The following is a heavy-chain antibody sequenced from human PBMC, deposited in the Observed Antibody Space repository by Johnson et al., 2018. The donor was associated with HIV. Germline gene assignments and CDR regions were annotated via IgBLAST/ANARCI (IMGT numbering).Heavy chain of an antibody. V-gene: IGHV3-33*01. CDR1: GFTFSSYG. CDR3: ARDVIKVIAARDDAFDI. J-gene: IGHJ3*02. D-gene: IGHD6-6*01. Sequence: QVQLVESGGGVVQPGRSLRLSCAASGFTFSSYGMHWVRQAPGKGLEWVAVIWYDGSNKYYADSVKGRFTISRDNSKNTLYLQMNSLRAEDTAVYYCARDVIKVIAARDDAFDIWGQGTMVTVSS. CDR2: IWYDGSNK.